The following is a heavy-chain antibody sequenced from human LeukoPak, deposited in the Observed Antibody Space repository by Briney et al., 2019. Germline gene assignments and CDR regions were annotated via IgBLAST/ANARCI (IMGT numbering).Heavy chain of an antibody. CDR2: ISSSSSYI. J-gene: IGHJ4*02. CDR3: AREGSSGYYPLDY. CDR1: GFTFSSYS. Sequence: GGSLRLSCAASGFTFSSYSMNWVRQAPGKGLEWVSSISSSSSYIYYADSVKGRFTISRDNAKNSLYLQVNSLRAEDTAVYYCAREGSSGYYPLDYWGQGTLVTVSS. V-gene: IGHV3-21*01. D-gene: IGHD3-22*01.